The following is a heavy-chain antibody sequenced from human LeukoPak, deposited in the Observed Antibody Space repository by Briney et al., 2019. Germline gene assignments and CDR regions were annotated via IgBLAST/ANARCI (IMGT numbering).Heavy chain of an antibody. CDR1: GYSISSGYY. CDR2: IYHSGST. CDR3: ASSRHDWIDY. V-gene: IGHV4-38-2*02. D-gene: IGHD2-21*01. Sequence: SETLSLTCTVSGYSISSGYYWGWIRQPPGKGLEWIGSIYHSGSTYYNPSLKSRVTISVDTSKNQFSLKLSSVTAADTAVYYCASSRHDWIDYWGQGTLVTVSS. J-gene: IGHJ4*02.